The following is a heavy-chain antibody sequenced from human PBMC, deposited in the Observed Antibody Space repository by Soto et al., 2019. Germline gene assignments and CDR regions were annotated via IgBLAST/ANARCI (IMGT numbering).Heavy chain of an antibody. V-gene: IGHV4-61*01. CDR1: GGSVSSGSYY. J-gene: IGHJ6*02. Sequence: PSETLSLTCTVSGGSVSSGSYYWSWIRQPPGKGLEWIGYIYYSGSTNYNPSLKSRVTISVDTSKNQFSLKLSSVTAADTAVYYCARGGVGASLYYYGMDVWGQGTTVTVS. CDR3: ARGGVGASLYYYGMDV. CDR2: IYYSGST. D-gene: IGHD1-26*01.